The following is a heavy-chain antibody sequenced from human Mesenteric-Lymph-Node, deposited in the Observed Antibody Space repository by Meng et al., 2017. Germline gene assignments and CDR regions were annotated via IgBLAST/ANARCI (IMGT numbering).Heavy chain of an antibody. CDR2: MNPNSGNT. J-gene: IGHJ5*02. V-gene: IGHV1-8*02. CDR1: GHTFSSYD. CDR3: ARGPYSSGWYHWFDP. D-gene: IGHD6-19*01. Sequence: VVQSGAEVKKLWASVKVSCKASGHTFSSYDSNWVGQATGQGLEWMGWMNPNSGNTGYAQKFQGRVTMTRNTSISTAYMELSSLRSEDTAVYYCARGPYSSGWYHWFDPWGQGTLVTVSS.